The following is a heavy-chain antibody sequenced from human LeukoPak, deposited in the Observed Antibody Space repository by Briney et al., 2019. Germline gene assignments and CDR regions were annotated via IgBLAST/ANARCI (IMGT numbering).Heavy chain of an antibody. V-gene: IGHV3-21*01. Sequence: PGGSLRLSCAASGFTFSSYSRNWVRQAPGKGLEWVSSISSRSSYIYYADSVKGRFTISRDNAKNSPYLQMNSLRAEDTAVYYCARDWLGLGAFDIWGQGTMVTVSS. CDR3: ARDWLGLGAFDI. CDR1: GFTFSSYS. D-gene: IGHD6-19*01. CDR2: ISSRSSYI. J-gene: IGHJ3*02.